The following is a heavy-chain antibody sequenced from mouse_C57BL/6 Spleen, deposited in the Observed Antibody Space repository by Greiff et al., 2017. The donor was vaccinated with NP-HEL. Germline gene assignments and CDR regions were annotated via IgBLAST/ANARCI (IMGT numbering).Heavy chain of an antibody. CDR1: GFTFSSYA. D-gene: IGHD2-5*01. CDR3: TREGSYSNRRFAY. J-gene: IGHJ3*01. V-gene: IGHV5-9-1*02. CDR2: ISSGGDYI. Sequence: EVKLVESGEGLVKPGGSLKLSCAASGFTFSSYAMSWVRQTPEKRLEWVAYISSGGDYIYYAHTVKGRVTISRDNARNTLYLQMSSLKSEDTAMYYCTREGSYSNRRFAYWGQGTLVTVSA.